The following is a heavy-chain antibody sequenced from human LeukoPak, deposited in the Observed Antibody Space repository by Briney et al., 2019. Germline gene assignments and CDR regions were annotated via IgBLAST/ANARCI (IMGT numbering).Heavy chain of an antibody. D-gene: IGHD3-10*01. V-gene: IGHV1-69*04. CDR1: GGTFSSYA. CDR2: VIPILGIA. J-gene: IGHJ6*02. CDR3: ARGTGRQTYYYYYGMDV. Sequence: ASVKVSCKASGGTFSSYAISWVRQAPGQGLEWMGRVIPILGIANYAQKFQGRVTITADKSTSTAYMELSSLRSEDTAVYYCARGTGRQTYYYYYGMDVWGQGTTVTVSS.